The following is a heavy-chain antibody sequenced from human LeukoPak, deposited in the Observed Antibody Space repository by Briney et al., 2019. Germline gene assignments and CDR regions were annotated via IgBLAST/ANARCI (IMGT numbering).Heavy chain of an antibody. Sequence: GESLKISCQASGYNLVSNWSAWVRRMPGRGLEWLGVFYPGDSESRYSSSFQGQVTISVHKSINSAYLQWSSLKASDTAMYYCARHSECVGDCPFDYWGQGTLVTVSS. CDR3: ARHSECVGDCPFDY. CDR1: GYNLVSNW. CDR2: FYPGDSES. V-gene: IGHV5-51*01. J-gene: IGHJ4*02. D-gene: IGHD2-21*02.